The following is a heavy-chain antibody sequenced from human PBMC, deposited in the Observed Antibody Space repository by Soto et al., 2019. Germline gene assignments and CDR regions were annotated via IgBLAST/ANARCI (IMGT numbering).Heavy chain of an antibody. D-gene: IGHD1-26*01. V-gene: IGHV1-69-2*01. CDR3: TTDGATLYSRTYVFDF. Sequence: EVQVVQSGAEIKKPGATVRISCTISGYTFRDHYIHWIRQAPGKGLQWMGLVDPDDGETIYGEKFQGRGTITADTSADSAYMELSSLRSEDTAIYYCTTDGATLYSRTYVFDFWGQGTLVTVSS. CDR2: VDPDDGET. J-gene: IGHJ4*02. CDR1: GYTFRDHY.